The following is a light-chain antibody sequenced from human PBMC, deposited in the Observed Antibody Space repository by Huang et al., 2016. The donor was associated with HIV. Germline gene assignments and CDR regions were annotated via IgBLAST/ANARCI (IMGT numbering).Light chain of an antibody. J-gene: IGKJ4*01. CDR1: QRVGSS. CDR2: GAS. Sequence: EIVMTQSPATLSVSPGERATLSCRASQRVGSSLAWYQQKPGQAPRLLSYGASTGGTGIPARFSGGGSGTEFTRTISSLQSEDSAVYFCQQYESWPPGRLTFGGGTKVEIK. CDR3: QQYESWPPGRLT. V-gene: IGKV3-15*01.